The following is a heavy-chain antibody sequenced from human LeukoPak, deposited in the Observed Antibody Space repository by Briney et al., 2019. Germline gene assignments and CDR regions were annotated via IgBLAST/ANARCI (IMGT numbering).Heavy chain of an antibody. CDR3: ARDSGYSYGGGYYYYYGMDV. CDR1: GFAVKNYV. CDR2: ISYSGSST. Sequence: SLRLSCAASGFAVKNYVMSWVRQAPGKGLDWVSSISYSGSSTYYTDSVKGRFTISRDNSKTTLYLHMNSLRAEDTDVYYCARDSGYSYGGGYYYYYGMDVWGQGTRVTVSS. D-gene: IGHD5-18*01. V-gene: IGHV3-23*01. J-gene: IGHJ6*02.